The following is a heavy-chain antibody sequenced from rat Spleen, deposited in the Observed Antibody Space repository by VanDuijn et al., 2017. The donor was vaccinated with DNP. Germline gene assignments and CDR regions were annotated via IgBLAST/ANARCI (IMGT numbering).Heavy chain of an antibody. V-gene: IGHV2-15*01. J-gene: IGHJ4*01. CDR1: GFSLTSHC. D-gene: IGHD4-3*01. CDR3: TRDPLYNSGALDA. Sequence: QVQLKESGPGLVQPSQTLSLTCTVSGFSLTSHCVRWVRQPPGKGPEWMGSIWSDGSTAYNSSLQSRLSISRDTSKSQVFLKMNSLQTEDTAIYFCTRDPLYNSGALDAWGQGTSVTVSS. CDR2: IWSDGST.